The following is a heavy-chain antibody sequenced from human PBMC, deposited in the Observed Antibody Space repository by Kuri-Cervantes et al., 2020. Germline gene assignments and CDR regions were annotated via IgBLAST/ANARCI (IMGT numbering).Heavy chain of an antibody. V-gene: IGHV4-59*01. CDR3: AREDDYAHFDY. CDR2: IYTTGNT. D-gene: IGHD4/OR15-4a*01. CDR1: GGSISGYY. Sequence: GSLRLSCTVSGGSISGYYWSWIRQPPGKGLECIGYIYTTGNTNYNPSLRSRVTISGDTSKNQFSLKLSSVTAADTAVYYCAREDDYAHFDYWGQGTLVTVSS. J-gene: IGHJ4*02.